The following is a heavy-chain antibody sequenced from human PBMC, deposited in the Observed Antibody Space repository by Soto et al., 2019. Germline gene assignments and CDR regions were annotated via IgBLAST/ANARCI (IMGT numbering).Heavy chain of an antibody. CDR2: VDHTGRA. J-gene: IGHJ2*01. D-gene: IGHD5-12*01. CDR1: GASFSDSY. V-gene: IGHV4-34*01. Sequence: QVRLQQWGAGLLKPSETLSLTSAVFGASFSDSYWTWLRQSPGKGLEWIGEVDHTGRANYSPSLKGRVPISVATSQNQFSPNLRSVTATDRAVYYCARLIEVAMIKGYFDLWGRGTLVTVSS. CDR3: ARLIEVAMIKGYFDL.